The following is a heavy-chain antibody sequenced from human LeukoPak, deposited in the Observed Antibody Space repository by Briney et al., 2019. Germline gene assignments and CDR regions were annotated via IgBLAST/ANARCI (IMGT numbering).Heavy chain of an antibody. CDR3: ARGLCGGDCYDY. Sequence: GGSLRLSCAVSGFTFSTYWMNWVRQAPGKGPEWVSSISGTSTYIYYADSVKGRFTISRDNAKNSLYLQMNSLRAEDTAVYYCARGLCGGDCYDYWGQGTLVTVSS. CDR1: GFTFSTYW. J-gene: IGHJ4*02. V-gene: IGHV3-21*01. D-gene: IGHD2-21*01. CDR2: ISGTSTYI.